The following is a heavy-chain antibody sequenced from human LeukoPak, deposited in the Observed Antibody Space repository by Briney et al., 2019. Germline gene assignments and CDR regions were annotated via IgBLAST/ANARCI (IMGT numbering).Heavy chain of an antibody. Sequence: GASVKASCKASGGTFSSYAISWVRQAPGQGLEWMGGIIPIFGTANYAQKFQGRVTITADESTSTAYMELSSLRSEDTAVYYCARGYCSSTSCYWNYYMDVWGKGTTVTVSS. CDR3: ARGYCSSTSCYWNYYMDV. V-gene: IGHV1-69*13. J-gene: IGHJ6*03. D-gene: IGHD2-2*01. CDR2: IIPIFGTA. CDR1: GGTFSSYA.